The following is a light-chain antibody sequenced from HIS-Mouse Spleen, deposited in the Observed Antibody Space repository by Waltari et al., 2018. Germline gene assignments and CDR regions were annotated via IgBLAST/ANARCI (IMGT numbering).Light chain of an antibody. J-gene: IGLJ3*02. CDR2: SNN. Sequence: QSVLTQPPSASGTPGQRVTIPCSGSSPNIGSNPVNWYQPPPGTAPKLLIYSNNQRPSGVPDRFSGSKSGTSASLAISGLQSEDEADYYCAAWDDSLNGWVFGGGTKLTVL. CDR3: AAWDDSLNGWV. CDR1: SPNIGSNP. V-gene: IGLV1-44*01.